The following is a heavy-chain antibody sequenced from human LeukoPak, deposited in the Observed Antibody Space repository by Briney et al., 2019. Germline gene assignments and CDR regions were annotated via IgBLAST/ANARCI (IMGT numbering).Heavy chain of an antibody. CDR3: ARDDILTGYEDY. J-gene: IGHJ4*02. V-gene: IGHV3-30*02. CDR1: GFTFSNYG. D-gene: IGHD3-9*01. Sequence: PGGSLRLSCGASGFTFSNYGMLWVRQAPGKGLEWVAFIRYDGSNKLYADSVKGRFTISRDNSKNTLYLHINSLRAEDTAVYYCARDDILTGYEDYWGQGTLVTVSS. CDR2: IRYDGSNK.